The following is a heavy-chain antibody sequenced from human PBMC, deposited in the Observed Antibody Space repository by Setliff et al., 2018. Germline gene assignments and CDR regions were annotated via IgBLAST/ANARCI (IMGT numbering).Heavy chain of an antibody. V-gene: IGHV3-7*01. CDR3: ARYLPLDNYYYYGMDV. J-gene: IGHJ6*02. CDR2: IKQDGSEK. CDR1: GFIFSNYW. Sequence: GESLKISCAASGFIFSNYWMSWVRQAPGKGLEWVANIKQDGSEKYYVDSVKGRFTISRDNAKNSLYLQMNSLRAEDTAVYYCARYLPLDNYYYYGMDVWGQGTTVTAP. D-gene: IGHD3-3*01.